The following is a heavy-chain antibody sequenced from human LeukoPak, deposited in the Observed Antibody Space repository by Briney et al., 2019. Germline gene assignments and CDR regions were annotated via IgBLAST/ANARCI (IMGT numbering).Heavy chain of an antibody. V-gene: IGHV1-18*01. CDR3: ARDQGTYYDFWSGYRHNWFDP. D-gene: IGHD3-3*01. CDR1: GYTFTSYG. CDR2: ISAYNGNT. Sequence: ASVKVSCKASGYTFTSYGISWVRQAPGQGLEWMGWISAYNGNTNYAQKLQGRVTMTTDTSTSTAYMELRSLRTDDTAVYYCARDQGTYYDFWSGYRHNWFDPWGQGTLVTVSS. J-gene: IGHJ5*02.